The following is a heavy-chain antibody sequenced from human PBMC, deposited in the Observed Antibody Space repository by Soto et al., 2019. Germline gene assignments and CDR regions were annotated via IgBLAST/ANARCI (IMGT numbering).Heavy chain of an antibody. D-gene: IGHD6-6*01. J-gene: IGHJ4*02. CDR2: INPNSGGT. CDR3: SRSLSIAARLPFDY. CDR1: GYTFTGYY. V-gene: IGHV1-2*04. Sequence: ASVKVSCKASGYTFTGYYMHWVRQAPGQGLEWMGWINPNSGGTNYAQKFQGWVTMTRDTSISTAYMELSRLRSDDTAVYYCSRSLSIAARLPFDYLGQGTLVTVSS.